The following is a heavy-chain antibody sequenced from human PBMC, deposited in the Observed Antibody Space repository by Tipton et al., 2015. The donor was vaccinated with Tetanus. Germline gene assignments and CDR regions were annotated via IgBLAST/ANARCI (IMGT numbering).Heavy chain of an antibody. D-gene: IGHD4-17*01. CDR3: ARDAGGPYGDYATFDY. Sequence: SLRLSCVASGFTFSSFGMNWVRQAPGKGLEWVSVIYSGGSTYYADSVKGRFTISRDNSKNTLYLQMNSLRAEDTAVYYCARDAGGPYGDYATFDYWGQGTLVTVSS. CDR1: GFTFSSFG. J-gene: IGHJ4*02. V-gene: IGHV3-53*01. CDR2: IYSGGST.